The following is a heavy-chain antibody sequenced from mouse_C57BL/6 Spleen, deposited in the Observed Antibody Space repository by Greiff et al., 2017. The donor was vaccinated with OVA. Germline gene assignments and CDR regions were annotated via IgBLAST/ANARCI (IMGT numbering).Heavy chain of an antibody. D-gene: IGHD2-1*01. CDR3: ARPLIYYGNYQYYFDY. V-gene: IGHV1-9*01. CDR1: GYTFTGYW. J-gene: IGHJ2*01. Sequence: QVQLQQSGAELMKPGASVKLSCKATGYTFTGYWIEWVKQRPGHGLEWIGEILPGSGSTNYNEKFKGKATFTADTSSNTAYMQLSSLTTEDSAIYYCARPLIYYGNYQYYFDYWGQGTTLTVSS. CDR2: ILPGSGST.